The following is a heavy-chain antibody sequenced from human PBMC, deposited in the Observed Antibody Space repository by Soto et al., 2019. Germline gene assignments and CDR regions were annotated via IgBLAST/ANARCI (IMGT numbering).Heavy chain of an antibody. D-gene: IGHD3-10*01. V-gene: IGHV3-30-3*01. CDR2: ISSDGGTK. J-gene: IGHJ4*02. Sequence: QVQLVESGGGVVQPGRSLILSCAGSGFIFSNNAMHWVRQAPGKGLEWVAVISSDGGTKFYADFVKGRFTISRDNSKNTLYLQMSSLRPEDTAIYSCVRDYSGSGSVDYWGQGTVVTVSS. CDR1: GFIFSNNA. CDR3: VRDYSGSGSVDY.